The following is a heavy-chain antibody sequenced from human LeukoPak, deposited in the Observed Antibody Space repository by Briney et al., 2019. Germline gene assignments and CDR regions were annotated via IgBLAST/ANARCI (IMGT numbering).Heavy chain of an antibody. Sequence: SETLSLTCAVYGGSFSGYYWSWIRQPPGKGLEWIGYIYYSGSTNHNPSLKSRVTISVDTSKNQFSLNLSSVTAADTAVYYCARQMSDYGPFDYWGQGTLVTVSS. D-gene: IGHD4-17*01. V-gene: IGHV4-59*08. J-gene: IGHJ4*02. CDR1: GGSFSGYY. CDR3: ARQMSDYGPFDY. CDR2: IYYSGST.